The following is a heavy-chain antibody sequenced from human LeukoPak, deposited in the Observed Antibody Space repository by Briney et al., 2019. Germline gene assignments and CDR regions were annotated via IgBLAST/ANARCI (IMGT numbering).Heavy chain of an antibody. D-gene: IGHD6-13*01. CDR1: GGSISSYY. CDR3: ALDSSGWSDDSFDI. J-gene: IGHJ3*02. V-gene: IGHV4-59*01. CDR2: IYYSGST. Sequence: PSETLSPTCTVSGGSISSYYWSWIRQPPGKGLEWIGYIYYSGSTKYNPSLKSRVTMSIDTSKNQFSLNLKSVTAADTAVYYCALDSSGWSDDSFDIWGHGTMVTVSS.